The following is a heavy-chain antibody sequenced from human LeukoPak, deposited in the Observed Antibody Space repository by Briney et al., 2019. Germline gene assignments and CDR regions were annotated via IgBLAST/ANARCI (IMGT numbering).Heavy chain of an antibody. CDR1: GYTFTSYA. V-gene: IGHV1-3*01. CDR3: ASSVAEQWLVHYYYYGMDV. D-gene: IGHD6-19*01. Sequence: ASVKVSCTASGYTFTSYAMHWVRQAPGQRLEWMGWINAGNGNKKYSQKFQGRVTITRDTSASTAYMELSSLRSEDTAVYYCASSVAEQWLVHYYYYGMDVWGKGTTVTVSS. J-gene: IGHJ6*04. CDR2: INAGNGNK.